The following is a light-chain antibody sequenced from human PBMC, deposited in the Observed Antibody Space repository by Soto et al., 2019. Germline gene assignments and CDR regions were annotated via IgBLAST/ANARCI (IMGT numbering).Light chain of an antibody. V-gene: IGKV3-11*01. CDR2: DAS. CDR1: QSVSSY. J-gene: IGKJ1*01. CDR3: QQRRIWPPT. Sequence: EIVLTQSPATLSLSPGERATLSCRASQSVSSYLAWYQQKPGQAPRLLIYDASNRATGIPARFSGSGSGTDFTLTISSLEPEDFAVYYCQQRRIWPPTFGQGTKVDIK.